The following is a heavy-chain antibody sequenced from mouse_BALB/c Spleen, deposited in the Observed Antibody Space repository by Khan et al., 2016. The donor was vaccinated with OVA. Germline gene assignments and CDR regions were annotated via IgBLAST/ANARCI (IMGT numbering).Heavy chain of an antibody. V-gene: IGHV1-4*01. D-gene: IGHD1-1*01. CDR2: INPSNGYT. CDR3: VVDGAYHRTDGWFAY. J-gene: IGHJ3*01. Sequence: QVQLKESGAELARPGASVKMSCKASGYTFTSYTIHWIKLRPGQGLEWIGYINPSNGYTNYNQKFKDKATLTADKSSTTAYMELSSLTSDDSALXNDVVDGAYHRTDGWFAYWGQGTLVTVSA. CDR1: GYTFTSYT.